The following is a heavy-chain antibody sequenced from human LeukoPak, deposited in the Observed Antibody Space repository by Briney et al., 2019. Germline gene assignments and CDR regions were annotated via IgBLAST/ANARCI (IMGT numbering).Heavy chain of an antibody. CDR3: AKDIDASNQYYFDC. CDR2: ISGSAGTR. CDR1: GFSFTSSA. D-gene: IGHD5-24*01. V-gene: IGHV3-23*01. J-gene: IGHJ4*02. Sequence: PGGSLGLSCAASGFSFTSSAMSWVRQAPGKGLEWDSTISGSAGTRYYADSVKGRFTISRDNSKNTLYLQMNSLRAEDTAVYYRAKDIDASNQYYFDCWGQGTLVTVSS.